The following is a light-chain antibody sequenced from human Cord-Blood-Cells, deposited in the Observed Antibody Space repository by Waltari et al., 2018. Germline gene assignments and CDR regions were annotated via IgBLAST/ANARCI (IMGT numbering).Light chain of an antibody. CDR3: QQYNNWPPLT. CDR1: QSVSIN. Sequence: EIVMTQSPATLSVTPGERATLSSRASQSVSINLAWYQQKPGQAPRLLIYGAPTRATGIPARFSGSGSGTEFTLTISSLQSEDFAGYYCQQYNNWPPLTFGGGTKVEIK. J-gene: IGKJ4*01. V-gene: IGKV3-15*01. CDR2: GAP.